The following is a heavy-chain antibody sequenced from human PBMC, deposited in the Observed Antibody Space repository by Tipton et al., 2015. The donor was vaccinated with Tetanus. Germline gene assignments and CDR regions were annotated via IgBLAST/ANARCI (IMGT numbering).Heavy chain of an antibody. D-gene: IGHD3-3*01. CDR2: ISHSGTT. V-gene: IGHV4-34*01. J-gene: IGHJ6*02. CDR3: ERDITVYGVDA. Sequence: TLSLTCAVYGGSFSGYYWSWIRQTPGKGLEWIGAISHSGTTAYNPSLKSRVSMSVDASNNQLSLMLSSVTAADTGIYYCERDITVYGVDAWGQGTTGTVSS. CDR1: GGSFSGYY.